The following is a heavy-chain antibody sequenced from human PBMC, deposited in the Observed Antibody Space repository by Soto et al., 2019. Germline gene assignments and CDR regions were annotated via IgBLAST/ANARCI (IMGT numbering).Heavy chain of an antibody. V-gene: IGHV3-21*01. CDR1: GFSFSNYA. CDR3: AREPQTKVTTDAFDI. CDR2: ISSSSSYI. D-gene: IGHD4-17*01. Sequence: GGSLRLSCAASGFSFSNYAMNWVRQTPGKGLEWVSSISSSSSYIYYADSVKGRFTISRDNAKNSLYLQMNSLRAEDTAVYYCAREPQTKVTTDAFDIWGQGTMVTVSS. J-gene: IGHJ3*02.